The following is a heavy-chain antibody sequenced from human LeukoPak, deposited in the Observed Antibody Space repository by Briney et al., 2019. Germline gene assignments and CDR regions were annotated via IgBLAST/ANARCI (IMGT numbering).Heavy chain of an antibody. CDR2: ICGSGGNT. CDR3: ATDRPHPRNEPTNFDY. D-gene: IGHD1-1*01. V-gene: IGHV3-23*01. J-gene: IGHJ4*02. CDR1: GFTLSTQP. Sequence: GGSLRLSCAGSGFTLSTQPMSWVRPAPGKGLEWVSAICGSGGNTYYADSVKGRFTISRDNSKNTLYLQMNSLRAEDTAVYYCATDRPHPRNEPTNFDYWGQGTLVTVSS.